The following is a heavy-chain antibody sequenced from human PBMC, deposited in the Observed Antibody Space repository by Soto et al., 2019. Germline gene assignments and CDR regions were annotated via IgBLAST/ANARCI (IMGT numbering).Heavy chain of an antibody. Sequence: PGGSLRLSCAASGFPFSNAWMNWVRQAPGKGLEWVGRIKSKADGGTTDYAAPVKGRFTISRDDSKNTLYLQMNSLKTEDTAVYYCTIQNARGVPDYWGQGTLVTVSS. V-gene: IGHV3-15*07. D-gene: IGHD3-10*01. CDR1: GFPFSNAW. J-gene: IGHJ4*02. CDR2: IKSKADGGTT. CDR3: TIQNARGVPDY.